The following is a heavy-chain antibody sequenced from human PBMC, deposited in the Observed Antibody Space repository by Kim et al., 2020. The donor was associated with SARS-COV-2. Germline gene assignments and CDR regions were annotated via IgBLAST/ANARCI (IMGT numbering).Heavy chain of an antibody. D-gene: IGHD2-2*01. CDR3: ARSLVVPAAIGVYYYYGMDV. Sequence: ASVKVSCKASGYTFTSYGISWVRQAPGQGLEWMGWISAYNGNTNYAQKLQGRVTMTTDTSTSTAYMELRSLRSDDTAVYYCARSLVVPAAIGVYYYYGMDVWGQGTTVTVSS. CDR1: GYTFTSYG. V-gene: IGHV1-18*01. CDR2: ISAYNGNT. J-gene: IGHJ6*02.